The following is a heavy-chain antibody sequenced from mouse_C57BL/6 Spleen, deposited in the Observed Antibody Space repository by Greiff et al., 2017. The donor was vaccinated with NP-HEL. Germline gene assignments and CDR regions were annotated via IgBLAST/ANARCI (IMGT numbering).Heavy chain of an antibody. CDR1: GYAFSSYW. CDR3: ARGLTGTNYFDY. Sequence: QVQLQQSGAELVKPGASVKISCKASGYAFSSYWMNWVKQRPGKGLEWIGQIYPGDGDTNYNGKFKGKATLTADKSSSTAYMQLSSLTSEDSAVYFCARGLTGTNYFDYWGQGTTLTVSS. V-gene: IGHV1-80*01. J-gene: IGHJ2*01. CDR2: IYPGDGDT. D-gene: IGHD4-1*01.